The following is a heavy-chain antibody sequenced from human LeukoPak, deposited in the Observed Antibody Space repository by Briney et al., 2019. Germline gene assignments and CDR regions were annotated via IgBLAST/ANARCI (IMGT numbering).Heavy chain of an antibody. CDR3: ASLRGPIY. D-gene: IGHD5/OR15-5a*01. V-gene: IGHV3-43*01. CDR1: GFTFDDYT. Sequence: GGSLRLSCAASGFTFDDYTMHWVRQAPGKGLEWVSLISWDGGSTYYADSVKGRFTISRDNSKNTLYLQMNSLRAEDTAVYYCASLRGPIYWGQGTLVTVSS. J-gene: IGHJ4*02. CDR2: ISWDGGST.